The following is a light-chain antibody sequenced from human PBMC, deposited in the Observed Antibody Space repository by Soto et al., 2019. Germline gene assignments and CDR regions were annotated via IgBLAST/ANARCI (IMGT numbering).Light chain of an antibody. Sequence: EIVMTQSPATLSVSPGERATLSCRAGQGVTTNFAWYQQKSGQSPRLLIYDVSIRATGVPARFSATGSETAFTLTISGLQSEDSAVYFCQQHHNWPFYFGQGTRLESK. CDR1: QGVTTN. J-gene: IGKJ5*01. CDR3: QQHHNWPFY. V-gene: IGKV3-15*01. CDR2: DVS.